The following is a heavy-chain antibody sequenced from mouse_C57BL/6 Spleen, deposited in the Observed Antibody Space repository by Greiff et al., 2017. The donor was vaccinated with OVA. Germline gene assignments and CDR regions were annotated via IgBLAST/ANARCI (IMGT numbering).Heavy chain of an antibody. Sequence: VQLQQSGAELVRPGASVTLSCKASGYTFTDYEMHWVKQTPVHGLEWIGAIDPETGGTAYNQKFKGKAILTADKSSSTAYMELRSLTSEDSAVYYCTRAYSNYRCAYWGQGTLVTVSA. CDR3: TRAYSNYRCAY. J-gene: IGHJ3*01. D-gene: IGHD2-5*01. CDR2: IDPETGGT. CDR1: GYTFTDYE. V-gene: IGHV1-15*01.